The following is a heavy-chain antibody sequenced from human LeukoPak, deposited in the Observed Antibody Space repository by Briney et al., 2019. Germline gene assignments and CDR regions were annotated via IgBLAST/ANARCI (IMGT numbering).Heavy chain of an antibody. Sequence: GGSLRLSCAASGFTFSSYAMSWVRQAPGKGLEWVSAISGSGGSTYYADPVKDRFTISRDNSKNTLYLQMNSLRAEDTAVYYCAKERGSSWYSIDYWGQGTLVTVSS. J-gene: IGHJ4*02. CDR3: AKERGSSWYSIDY. CDR2: ISGSGGST. V-gene: IGHV3-23*01. D-gene: IGHD6-13*01. CDR1: GFTFSSYA.